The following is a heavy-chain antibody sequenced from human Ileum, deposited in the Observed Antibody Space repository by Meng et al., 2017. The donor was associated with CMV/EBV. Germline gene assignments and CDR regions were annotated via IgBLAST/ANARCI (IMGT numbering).Heavy chain of an antibody. CDR2: ISYDGSNK. CDR1: GFTFSSYV. D-gene: IGHD6-13*01. Sequence: GESLKISCAASGFTFSSYVMHWVRQAPGKGLEWVAVISYDGSNKYYADSVKGRFTISRDNSKNTMYLQMNSLRAEDTAVYYCERDRAAGTGWFDPWGQGTLVTVSS. CDR3: ERDRAAGTGWFDP. V-gene: IGHV3-30-3*01. J-gene: IGHJ5*02.